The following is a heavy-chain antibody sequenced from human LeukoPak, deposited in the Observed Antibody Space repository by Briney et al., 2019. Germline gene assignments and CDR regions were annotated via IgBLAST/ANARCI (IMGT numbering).Heavy chain of an antibody. CDR3: ARDEYGTAFKY. J-gene: IGHJ4*02. CDR1: GGSISSSSYY. V-gene: IGHV4-61*01. D-gene: IGHD2-21*02. CDR2: IYYSGST. Sequence: KPSETLSLTCTVSGGSISSSSYYWSWIRQPPGKGLEWIGYIYYSGSTNYNPSLKSRVTISVDTSKNQFSLKLSSVTAADTAVYYCARDEYGTAFKYWGQGTLVTVSS.